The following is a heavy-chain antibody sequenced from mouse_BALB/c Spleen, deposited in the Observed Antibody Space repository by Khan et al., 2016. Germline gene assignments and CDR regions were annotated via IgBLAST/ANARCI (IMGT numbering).Heavy chain of an antibody. CDR2: INTETGEP. CDR1: GYTFTDYS. CDR3: ARRNYVTSALFAY. D-gene: IGHD1-1*01. Sequence: QIQLVQSGPELKKPGETVKISCKASGYTFTDYSMHWVKQAPGKGLKWVGWINTETGEPTYADDFKGRFAFSLETSASTAYLQINNLKNEDTATYFCARRNYVTSALFAYWGQGTLVTVSA. V-gene: IGHV9-2-1*01. J-gene: IGHJ3*01.